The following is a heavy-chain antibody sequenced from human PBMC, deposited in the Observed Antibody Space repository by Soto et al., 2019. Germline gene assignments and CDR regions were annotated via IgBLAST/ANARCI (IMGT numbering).Heavy chain of an antibody. V-gene: IGHV5-51*01. CDR2: IWPSNSDA. D-gene: IGHD2-2*01. J-gene: IGHJ3*02. Sequence: GESLKISCKGSGYSFTSYWIGWVRQMPGEGLEWMGIIWPSNSDARYSPSFPGQVTISADKSISTAYLQWSSLMVSDTAMYYCARQGHALREPNAFDIWGQGTMVTVSS. CDR1: GYSFTSYW. CDR3: ARQGHALREPNAFDI.